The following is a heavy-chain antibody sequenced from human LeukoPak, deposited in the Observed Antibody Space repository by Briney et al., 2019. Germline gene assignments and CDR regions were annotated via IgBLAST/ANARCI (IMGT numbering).Heavy chain of an antibody. CDR3: ARVAGKYFDY. D-gene: IGHD6-19*01. V-gene: IGHV3-23*01. CDR2: ISGSGGST. Sequence: GGSLRLSCAASGFTFSSYAMSWVRQAPGKGLEWVSAISGSGGSTYYADSVKGRFTIPRDNSKNTLYLQMNSLRAEDTAMYYCARVAGKYFDYWGQGTLVTVSS. J-gene: IGHJ4*02. CDR1: GFTFSSYA.